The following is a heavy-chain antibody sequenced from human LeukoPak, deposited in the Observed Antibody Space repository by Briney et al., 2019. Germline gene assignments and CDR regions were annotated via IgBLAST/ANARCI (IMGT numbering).Heavy chain of an antibody. CDR2: IYSGGST. CDR1: GFTVSSNY. V-gene: IGHV3-66*01. CDR3: ARIAAVATSSPG. Sequence: GGSLRLSCAASGFTVSSNYMSWVRQTPGKGLEWVSVIYSGGSTYYADSVRGRFTISRDNSKNTLYLQMNSLRAEDTALYYCARIAAVATSSPGWGQGTLVTVSS. J-gene: IGHJ4*02. D-gene: IGHD6-13*01.